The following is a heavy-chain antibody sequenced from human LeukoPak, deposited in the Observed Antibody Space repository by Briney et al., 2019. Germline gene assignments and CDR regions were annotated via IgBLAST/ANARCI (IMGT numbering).Heavy chain of an antibody. D-gene: IGHD4-17*01. J-gene: IGHJ4*02. CDR1: GGSISSGDYY. Sequence: SETLSLTCTVSGGSISSGDYYWSWIRQPPGKGLEWIGYIYYSGSTYYNPSLKSRVTISVDTSKNQFSLKLSSVTAADTAMYYCARGPTVTTDYWGQGTLVTVSS. V-gene: IGHV4-30-4*01. CDR2: IYYSGST. CDR3: ARGPTVTTDY.